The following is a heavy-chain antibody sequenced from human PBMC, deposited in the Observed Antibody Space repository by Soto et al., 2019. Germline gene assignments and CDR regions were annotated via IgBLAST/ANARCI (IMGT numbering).Heavy chain of an antibody. Sequence: GASVKVSCKASGYTFTSYGISWVRQAPGQGLEWMGWISAYNGNTNYAQKLQGRVTMTTDTSTSTAYMELRSLRSDDTAVYYCAKDPARIFGVVLFLFPVCWGQGTLVTVSS. D-gene: IGHD3-3*01. CDR1: GYTFTSYG. CDR3: AKDPARIFGVVLFLFPVC. CDR2: ISAYNGNT. J-gene: IGHJ4*02. V-gene: IGHV1-18*01.